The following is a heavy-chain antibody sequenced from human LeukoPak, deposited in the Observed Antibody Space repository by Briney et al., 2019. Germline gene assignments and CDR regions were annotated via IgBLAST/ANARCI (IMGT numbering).Heavy chain of an antibody. D-gene: IGHD6-13*01. J-gene: IGHJ6*02. CDR2: ISSSSSTI. V-gene: IGHV3-48*01. Sequence: PGGSLRLSCAASGFTFSSYSMNWVRQAPGKGLEWVSYISSSSSTIYYADSVKGRFTISGDNAKNSLYLQMNSLRAEDTAVYYCAIAAAGIYYYGMDVWGQGTTVTVSS. CDR1: GFTFSSYS. CDR3: AIAAAGIYYYGMDV.